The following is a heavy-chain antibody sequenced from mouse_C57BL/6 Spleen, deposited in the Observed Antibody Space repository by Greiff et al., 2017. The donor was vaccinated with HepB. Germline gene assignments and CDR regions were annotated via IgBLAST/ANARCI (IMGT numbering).Heavy chain of an antibody. V-gene: IGHV1-15*01. D-gene: IGHD1-1*01. J-gene: IGHJ2*01. CDR3: TSHYYGSSYEGSDY. CDR1: GYTFTDYE. CDR2: IDPETGGT. Sequence: VKLQQSGAELVRPGASVTLSCKASGYTFTDYEMHWVKQTPVHGLEWIGAIDPETGGTAYNQKFKGKAILTADKSSSTAYMELRSLTSEDSAVYYCTSHYYGSSYEGSDYWGQGTTLTVSS.